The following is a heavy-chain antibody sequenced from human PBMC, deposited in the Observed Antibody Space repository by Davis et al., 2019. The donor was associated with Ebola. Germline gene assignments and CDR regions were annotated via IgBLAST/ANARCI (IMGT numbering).Heavy chain of an antibody. CDR1: GFTFSSYS. Sequence: GESLKISCAASGFTFSSYSMNWVRQAPGKGLEWVSYISSSGSTIYYADSVKGRFTISRDNAKNSLYLQMNSLRAEDTAVYYCARAGIAKYYFDYWGQGTLVTVSS. J-gene: IGHJ4*02. CDR3: ARAGIAKYYFDY. CDR2: ISSSGSTI. V-gene: IGHV3-48*04. D-gene: IGHD6-13*01.